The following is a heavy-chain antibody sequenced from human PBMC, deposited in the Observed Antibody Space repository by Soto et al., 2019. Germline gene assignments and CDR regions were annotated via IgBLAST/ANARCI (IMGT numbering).Heavy chain of an antibody. CDR2: ISYDGNNK. Sequence: QVQLVESGGGVVQPGRSLRLSCAASGFTFSNYAMYWVRQAPGKGLEWVAVISYDGNNKYYADSVKGRFTISRDNSKNPLSLQRNSLRAEDTAEYYCARAGCDGGTCYTLVGRRYGVDVWGQGTTVTVSS. CDR1: GFTFSNYA. D-gene: IGHD2-15*01. V-gene: IGHV3-30-3*01. J-gene: IGHJ6*02. CDR3: ARAGCDGGTCYTLVGRRYGVDV.